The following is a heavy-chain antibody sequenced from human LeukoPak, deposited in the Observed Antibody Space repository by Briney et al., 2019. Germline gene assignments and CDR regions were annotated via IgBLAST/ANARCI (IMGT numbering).Heavy chain of an antibody. V-gene: IGHV3-21*01. CDR3: ARFGGCTNGVCYDY. CDR1: GFTFSSYS. Sequence: GGSLRLSCAASGFTFSSYSMNWVRQAPGKGLEWVSSISSSSSYIYYADSVKGRFTISRDNAKNSLYLQMNSLRAEDTAVYYCARFGGCTNGVCYDYWGQGTLVTVSS. D-gene: IGHD2-8*01. J-gene: IGHJ4*02. CDR2: ISSSSSYI.